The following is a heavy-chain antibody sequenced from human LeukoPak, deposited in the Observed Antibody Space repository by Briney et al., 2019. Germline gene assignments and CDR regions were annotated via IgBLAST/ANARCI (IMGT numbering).Heavy chain of an antibody. CDR2: ISSSGSTI. Sequence: PGGSLRLSCAASGFTFSSYEMNWVRQAPGKGLEWVSYISSSGSTIYYADSVKGRSTISRDNAKNSLYLQMNSLRAEDTAVYYCAKGKKNYYDSSGYPEFWGQGTLVTVSS. V-gene: IGHV3-48*03. CDR1: GFTFSSYE. D-gene: IGHD3-22*01. CDR3: AKGKKNYYDSSGYPEF. J-gene: IGHJ4*02.